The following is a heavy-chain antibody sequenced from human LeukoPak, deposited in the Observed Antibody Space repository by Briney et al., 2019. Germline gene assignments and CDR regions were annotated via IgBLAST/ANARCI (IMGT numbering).Heavy chain of an antibody. D-gene: IGHD1-26*01. J-gene: IGHJ4*02. CDR3: ARAAGDRDPFRYCFDY. Sequence: VASVKVSCKASGYTFTSYYMHWVRQAPGQGLEWMGIINPSGGSTSYAQKFQGRVTMTRDTSTSTVYMELSSLRSDDTAVYYCARAAGDRDPFRYCFDYWGQGTLVTVSS. CDR2: INPSGGST. CDR1: GYTFTSYY. V-gene: IGHV1-46*01.